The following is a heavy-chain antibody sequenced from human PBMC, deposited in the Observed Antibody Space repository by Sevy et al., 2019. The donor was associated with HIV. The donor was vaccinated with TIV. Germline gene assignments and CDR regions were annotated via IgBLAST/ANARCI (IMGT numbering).Heavy chain of an antibody. Sequence: GGSLRLSCSASGFTFSSYVMSWVRQSPGKGLKWVSALGDSGTATYYADSVKGRFTISRDNSKNTVYLHLSSLRAEDTAVYYCARVVGALPGYYYGMDVWGQGTTVTVSS. J-gene: IGHJ6*02. V-gene: IGHV3-23*01. CDR2: LGDSGTAT. CDR3: ARVVGALPGYYYGMDV. CDR1: GFTFSSYV. D-gene: IGHD1-26*01.